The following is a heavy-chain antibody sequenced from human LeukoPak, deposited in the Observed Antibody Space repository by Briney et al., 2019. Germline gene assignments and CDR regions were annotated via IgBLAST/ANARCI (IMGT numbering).Heavy chain of an antibody. CDR1: GFIFNNYG. CDR2: ISNDGGGT. Sequence: GGSLRLSCAASGFIFNNYGLIWVRQAPGKGLEWVSAISNDGGGTQYADFVEGRFTISRDNSKNTLFLQMSSLGAEDTALYYCAKGSSGYFADLWGQGTLVTVSS. J-gene: IGHJ5*02. CDR3: AKGSSGYFADL. V-gene: IGHV3-23*01. D-gene: IGHD3-22*01.